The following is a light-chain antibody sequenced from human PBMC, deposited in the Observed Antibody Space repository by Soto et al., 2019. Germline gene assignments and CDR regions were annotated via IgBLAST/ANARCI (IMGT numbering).Light chain of an antibody. CDR1: SSDIGDSNY. J-gene: IGLJ1*01. Sequence: QSALTQPASVSGSPGQSITISCTGTSSDIGDSNYVSWYQQHPGKAPKLVIYDVSNRPSGVSNRFSGSKSANTASLTISGLQAEDEADYYCSSYRSSRTPYVFGTGTKVTVL. V-gene: IGLV2-14*03. CDR3: SSYRSSRTPYV. CDR2: DVS.